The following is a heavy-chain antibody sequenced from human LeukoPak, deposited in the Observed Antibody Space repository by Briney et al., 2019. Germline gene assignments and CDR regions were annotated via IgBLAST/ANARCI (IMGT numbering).Heavy chain of an antibody. CDR3: ARESDTATNRDAFDI. Sequence: SQTLSLTCAISGDSVSSNTASWNWIRQSPSRGLEWLGRTYYRSRWYNDYAVSVKSRITINPDTSKNQFSLQLNSVTPEDTAVYYCARESDTATNRDAFDIWGQGTMVTVSS. V-gene: IGHV6-1*01. CDR1: GDSVSSNTAS. J-gene: IGHJ3*02. D-gene: IGHD5-18*01. CDR2: TYYRSRWYN.